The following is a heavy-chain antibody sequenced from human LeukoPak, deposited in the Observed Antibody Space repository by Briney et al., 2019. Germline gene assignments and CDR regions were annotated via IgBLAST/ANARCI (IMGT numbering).Heavy chain of an antibody. V-gene: IGHV4-39*01. CDR1: GGSISSSSYY. CDR3: ARQPRSALTTTTRN. D-gene: IGHD1-14*01. Sequence: SVTLSLTCTVSGGSISSSSYYWGWIRQPPGKGLEWIGSIYYSGSTYYNPSLKSRVTISVDTSKNQFSLKLSSVTAADTAVYYCARQPRSALTTTTRNWGQGTLVTVSS. J-gene: IGHJ4*02. CDR2: IYYSGST.